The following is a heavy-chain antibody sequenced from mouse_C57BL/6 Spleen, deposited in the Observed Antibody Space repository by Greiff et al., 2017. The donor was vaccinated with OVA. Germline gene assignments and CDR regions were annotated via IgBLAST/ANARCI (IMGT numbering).Heavy chain of an antibody. V-gene: IGHV14-3*01. Sequence: EVQLQESVAELVRPGASVKLSCTASGFNIKNTYMHWVKQRPEQGLEWIGRIDPANGNTKYAPKFQGKATITAYTSSNTAYLQLSSLTSEDTAIYYCARPNYYGSSSWFAYWGQGTLVTVSA. D-gene: IGHD1-1*01. CDR2: IDPANGNT. J-gene: IGHJ3*01. CDR3: ARPNYYGSSSWFAY. CDR1: GFNIKNTY.